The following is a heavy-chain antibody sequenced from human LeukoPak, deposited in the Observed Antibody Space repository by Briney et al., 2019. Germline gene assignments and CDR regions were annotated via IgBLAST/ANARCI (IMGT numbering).Heavy chain of an antibody. CDR2: ISSGSSTV. CDR1: GFTFSSYE. CDR3: ASEVPYYYGSGNYYSPDY. D-gene: IGHD3-10*01. Sequence: PGGSLRLSCTASGFTFSSYEMNWVRQAPGKGLERVSYISSGSSTVYYADSVSGRFTISRDNAKNSLYVQMNILRADGTAVFYCASEVPYYYGSGNYYSPDYWGQGTLVTVSS. V-gene: IGHV3-48*03. J-gene: IGHJ4*02.